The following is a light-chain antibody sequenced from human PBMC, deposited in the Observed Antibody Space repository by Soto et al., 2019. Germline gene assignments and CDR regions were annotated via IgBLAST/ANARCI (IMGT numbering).Light chain of an antibody. CDR1: SSDVGGYNY. J-gene: IGLJ3*02. V-gene: IGLV2-8*01. CDR3: SSYAGSTWGV. Sequence: QSVLTQPPSASGSPGQSVTISCTGTSSDVGGYNYVSWYQQHPGKAPKLMIYEVSKRPSGVPDRFSGSKSGNTASLTVSGLQAEDEADYYCSSYAGSTWGVFGGGTKLTVL. CDR2: EVS.